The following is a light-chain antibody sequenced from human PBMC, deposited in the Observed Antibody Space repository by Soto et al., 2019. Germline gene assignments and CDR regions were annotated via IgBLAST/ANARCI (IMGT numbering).Light chain of an antibody. CDR2: DVS. CDR3: SSYTSSSTRV. V-gene: IGLV2-14*03. Sequence: QSALTQPASVSGSPGQSITISCTGTSSDVGAYDYVSWYQQHPDKAPKLMIYDVSNRPSGVSNRCSGSKSVNTATLTISGLQTEDEADYYCSSYTSSSTRVFGTGTKVTVL. CDR1: SSDVGAYDY. J-gene: IGLJ1*01.